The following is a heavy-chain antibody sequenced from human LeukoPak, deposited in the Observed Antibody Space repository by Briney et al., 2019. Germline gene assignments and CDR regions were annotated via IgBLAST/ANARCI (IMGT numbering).Heavy chain of an antibody. CDR1: GFSFNTYA. CDR2: ISNTGGST. Sequence: GGSLRLSCAASGFSFNTYAMSWVRQAPGKGLEWVSAISNTGGSTYYADSVKGRFTISRDKSKNTLSLQMNSLRAEDTAVYYCGRDLGGRSGYWGQGTLVTVSS. V-gene: IGHV3-23*01. CDR3: GRDLGGRSGY. D-gene: IGHD1-26*01. J-gene: IGHJ4*02.